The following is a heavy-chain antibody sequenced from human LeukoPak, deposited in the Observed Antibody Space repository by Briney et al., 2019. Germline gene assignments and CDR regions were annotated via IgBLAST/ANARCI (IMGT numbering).Heavy chain of an antibody. CDR1: GYTFTSYD. CDR3: ARGRRDVFDI. Sequence: ASVKVSCKASGYTFTSYDINWVRQATGQGLEWMGWMNPHSDNTGYAQKFLGRITLTRNTSTSMAYMELTSLKSEDTAVYYCARGRRDVFDIWGQGTTVTVS. J-gene: IGHJ3*02. V-gene: IGHV1-8*01. CDR2: MNPHSDNT.